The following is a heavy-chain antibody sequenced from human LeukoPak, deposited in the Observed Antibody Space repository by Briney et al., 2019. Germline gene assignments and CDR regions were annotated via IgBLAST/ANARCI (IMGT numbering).Heavy chain of an antibody. CDR1: GGSISNYY. J-gene: IGHJ4*02. CDR2: VYYTGST. D-gene: IGHD5-24*01. Sequence: PSETLSLTCPVSGGSISNYYYWTWIRRPPGKGLEWIGYVYYTGSTNFNPSLKSRVTMSLDTSRNQFSLKLTSLTAADTAVYYCARGAMATTPFFDYWGQGTLVTVSS. CDR3: ARGAMATTPFFDY. V-gene: IGHV4-59*01.